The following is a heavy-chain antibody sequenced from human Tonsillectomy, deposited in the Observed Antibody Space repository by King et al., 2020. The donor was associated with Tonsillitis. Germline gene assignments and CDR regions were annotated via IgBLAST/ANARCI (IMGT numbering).Heavy chain of an antibody. CDR1: GFTFSRYW. D-gene: IGHD3-3*01. V-gene: IGHV3-7*02. CDR2: IKEDGSEK. Sequence: VQLVESGGGFVQPGGSLRLSCAASGFTFSRYWMSWVRQAPGKGLEWVANIKEDGSEKYYVDSVRGRFTISRDNAKNSLYLQMNSLRAEDTAVYYCATLRFLEYWGQGTLVTVSS. CDR3: ATLRFLEY. J-gene: IGHJ4*02.